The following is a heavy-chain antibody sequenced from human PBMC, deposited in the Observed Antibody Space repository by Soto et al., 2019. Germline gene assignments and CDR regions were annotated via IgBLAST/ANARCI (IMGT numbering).Heavy chain of an antibody. J-gene: IGHJ4*02. CDR2: INAGNGNT. CDR3: ARDSRSIAGRSSRGYDY. D-gene: IGHD6-6*01. CDR1: GYTFTSYA. Sequence: GASVKVSCKASGYTFTSYAMHWVRQAPGQRLEWMGWINAGNGNTKYSQKFQGRVTITRDTSASTAYMELSSLRSEDTAVYYCARDSRSIAGRSSRGYDYWGQGTLVTVSS. V-gene: IGHV1-3*01.